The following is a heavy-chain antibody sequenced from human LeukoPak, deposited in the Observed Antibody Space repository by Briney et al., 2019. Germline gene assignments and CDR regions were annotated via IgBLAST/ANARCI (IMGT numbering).Heavy chain of an antibody. CDR3: AKPPLKIIARPPLHLPFQH. CDR1: GFTFSSYA. D-gene: IGHD2/OR15-2a*01. J-gene: IGHJ1*01. V-gene: IGHV3-23*01. CDR2: ISGSGGST. Sequence: PGGSLRLPCAASGFTFSSYAMSWVRQAPGKGLEWVSAISGSGGSTYYADSVKGRFTISRDNSKNTLYLQMNSLRAEDTAVYYCAKPPLKIIARPPLHLPFQHWGQGTLVTVSS.